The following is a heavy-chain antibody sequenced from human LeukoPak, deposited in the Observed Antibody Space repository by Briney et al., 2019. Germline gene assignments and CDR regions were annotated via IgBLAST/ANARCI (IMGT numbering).Heavy chain of an antibody. CDR3: ASQEGIAVAGTLDY. CDR1: GYTFTGYY. CDR2: INPNSGGT. J-gene: IGHJ4*02. Sequence: ASVKVSCKASGYTFTGYYLHWVRQAPGQGLEWMGWINPNSGGTNYAQKFQGRVTMTGDTSISTAYMELSRLRSDDTAVYYCASQEGIAVAGTLDYWGQGTLVTVSS. V-gene: IGHV1-2*02. D-gene: IGHD6-19*01.